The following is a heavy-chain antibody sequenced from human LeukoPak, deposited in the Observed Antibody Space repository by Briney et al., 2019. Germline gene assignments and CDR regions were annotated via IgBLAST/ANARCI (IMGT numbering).Heavy chain of an antibody. Sequence: SGGSLRLSCAASGFSLSGYAMHWVRQAPGKGLEWLAVISFDSTYKRYTDSLKGRLSISRDNSKNILYLQLNTMRRQDTAVYFCARELESGASRYFDYWGQGTLVTVSS. CDR3: ARELESGASRYFDY. CDR2: ISFDSTYK. CDR1: GFSLSGYA. V-gene: IGHV3-30*04. D-gene: IGHD1-1*01. J-gene: IGHJ4*02.